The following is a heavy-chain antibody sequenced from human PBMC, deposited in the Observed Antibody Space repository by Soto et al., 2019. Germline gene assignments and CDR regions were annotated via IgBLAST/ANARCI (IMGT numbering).Heavy chain of an antibody. V-gene: IGHV1-2*04. CDR2: INPNSCCT. Sequence: GASVKVSCRASGYTFTGYYMHWVRQAPGQGLEWMGWINPNSCCTNYAQKFQGWVTMPRDTSISTAYMELSRLRSDDTAVYYCARGGSLWFGELSAYYYGMDVWGQGTLVTVSS. D-gene: IGHD3-10*01. CDR1: GYTFTGYY. J-gene: IGHJ6*02. CDR3: ARGGSLWFGELSAYYYGMDV.